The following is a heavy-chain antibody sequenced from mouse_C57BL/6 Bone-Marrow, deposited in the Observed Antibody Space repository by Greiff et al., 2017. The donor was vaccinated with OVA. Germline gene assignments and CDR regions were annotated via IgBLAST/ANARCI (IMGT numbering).Heavy chain of an antibody. Sequence: VKLQESGAELVRPGPSVKMSCKASGYTFTRYWIGWAKQRPGHGLEWIGDIYPGGGYTNYNEKFKGKATLTADKSSSTAYMQLSSLASEDSAIYYCASFTTVVDWFAYWGQGTLVTVSA. CDR1: GYTFTRYW. CDR3: ASFTTVVDWFAY. J-gene: IGHJ3*01. D-gene: IGHD1-1*01. CDR2: IYPGGGYT. V-gene: IGHV1-63*01.